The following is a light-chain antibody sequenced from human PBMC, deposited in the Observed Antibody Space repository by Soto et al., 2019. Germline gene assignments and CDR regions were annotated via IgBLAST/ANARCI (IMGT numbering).Light chain of an antibody. Sequence: ITMSQSPAAVSASEGDRVTITCRASQSISNWLAWYQQKPGKAPRRLMYGASSLESGVPSRFSGSGSGTEFTLTISSLQPEDFASYYSQPYNSLWTFAQRGKV. CDR2: GAS. J-gene: IGKJ1*01. CDR3: QPYNSLWT. V-gene: IGKV1-5*01. CDR1: QSISNW.